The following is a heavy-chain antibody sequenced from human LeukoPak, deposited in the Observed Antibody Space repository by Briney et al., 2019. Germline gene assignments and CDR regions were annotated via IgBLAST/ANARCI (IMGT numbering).Heavy chain of an antibody. Sequence: ASVKVSCKASGYTFTSYYMHWVRQAPGQGLEWMGIINPSGGSTSYAQKFQGRVTMTTDTSTSTAYMELRSLRSDDTAVYYCARSIAVTHAFDIWGQGTMVTVSS. CDR3: ARSIAVTHAFDI. D-gene: IGHD6-19*01. J-gene: IGHJ3*02. CDR2: INPSGGST. CDR1: GYTFTSYY. V-gene: IGHV1-46*01.